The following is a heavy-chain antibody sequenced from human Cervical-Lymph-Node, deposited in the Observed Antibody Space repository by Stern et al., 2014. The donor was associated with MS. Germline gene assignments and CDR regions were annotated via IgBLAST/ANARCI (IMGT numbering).Heavy chain of an antibody. J-gene: IGHJ4*02. CDR1: GYTFTSYA. Sequence: QVQLVQSGAEVKKPGASVKVSCKASGYTFTSYAMHWGRQAPGQRLEWMGWINAGNGNTKYSQKFQGRVTITRDTSASTAYMELSSLRSEDTAVYYCAIAAAGTAFDYWGQGTLVTVSS. D-gene: IGHD6-13*01. CDR2: INAGNGNT. CDR3: AIAAAGTAFDY. V-gene: IGHV1-3*01.